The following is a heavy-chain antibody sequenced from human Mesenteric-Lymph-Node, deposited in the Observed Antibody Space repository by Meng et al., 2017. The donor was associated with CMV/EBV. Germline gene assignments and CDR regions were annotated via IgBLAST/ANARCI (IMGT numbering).Heavy chain of an antibody. Sequence: SETLSLTCTVSGGSISSSIHYWGWIRQSPGQGLEWIGDIYYSGDTYYNPSLKSRVTISIDTSKNQFSLKLSSVTAADTAVYYCARGQQQLSHHYFDYWGQGTLVTVSS. V-gene: IGHV4-39*07. CDR3: ARGQQQLSHHYFDY. D-gene: IGHD6-13*01. CDR2: IYYSGDT. CDR1: GGSISSSIHY. J-gene: IGHJ4*02.